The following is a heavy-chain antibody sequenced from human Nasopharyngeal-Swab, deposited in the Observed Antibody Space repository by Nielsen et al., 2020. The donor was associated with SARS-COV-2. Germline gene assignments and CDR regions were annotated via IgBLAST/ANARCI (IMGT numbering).Heavy chain of an antibody. D-gene: IGHD6-6*01. CDR3: ARVNGQLALAVRYFDL. J-gene: IGHJ2*01. CDR1: GFTFSDYY. V-gene: IGHV3-11*01. CDR2: ISSSGSTI. Sequence: GESLKISCAASGFTFSDYYMSWIRQAPGKGLEWVSYISSSGSTIYYADSVKGRFTISRDNAKNSLYLQMNSLSAEDTAVYYCARVNGQLALAVRYFDLWGRGTLVTVSS.